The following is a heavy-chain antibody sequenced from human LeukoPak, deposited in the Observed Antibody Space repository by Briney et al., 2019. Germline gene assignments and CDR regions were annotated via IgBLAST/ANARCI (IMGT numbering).Heavy chain of an antibody. V-gene: IGHV3-23*01. CDR2: ISSSGGST. CDR3: AREPYSSGLDY. CDR1: GFTFGNYA. J-gene: IGHJ4*02. Sequence: GGSLRLSCAASGFTFGNYAMTWVRQAPGKGLEWVSSISSSGGSTYYADSVKGRFTISRDNFKNTLYLQMNGLRAEDTAVYYCAREPYSSGLDYWGQGTLVTVSS. D-gene: IGHD6-19*01.